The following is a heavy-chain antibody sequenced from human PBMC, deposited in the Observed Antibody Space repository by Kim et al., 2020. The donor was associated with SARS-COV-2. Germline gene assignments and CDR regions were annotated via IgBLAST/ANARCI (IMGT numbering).Heavy chain of an antibody. CDR1: GFTFSSYS. V-gene: IGHV3-21*01. J-gene: IGHJ6*02. Sequence: GGSLRLSCAASGFTFSSYSMNWVRQAPGKGLEWVSSISSSSSYIYYADSVKGRFTISRDNAKNSLYLQMSSLRAEDTAVYYCASDRDSYYYYGMDVWGQGTTVTVSS. CDR2: ISSSSSYI. CDR3: ASDRDSYYYYGMDV.